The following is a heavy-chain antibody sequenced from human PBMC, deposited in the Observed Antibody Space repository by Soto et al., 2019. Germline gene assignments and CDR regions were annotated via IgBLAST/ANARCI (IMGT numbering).Heavy chain of an antibody. V-gene: IGHV3-23*01. J-gene: IGHJ5*02. D-gene: IGHD2-21*02. Sequence: SGGSLRLSCTASGFTFDNYAMTWVRQAPGKGLEWVSAVSGSGRSTYYADSVKGRFTISRDNSMNTLYLRMNSLRAEDTAVYYCAKRGRGNSESWGQGTLVTVSS. CDR3: AKRGRGNSES. CDR1: GFTFDNYA. CDR2: VSGSGRST.